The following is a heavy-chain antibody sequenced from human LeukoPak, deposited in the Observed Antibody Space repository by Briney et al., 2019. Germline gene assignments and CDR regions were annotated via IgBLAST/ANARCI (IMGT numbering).Heavy chain of an antibody. CDR1: GFTFSSYG. V-gene: IGHV3-30*02. J-gene: IGHJ4*02. CDR2: IRYDGSNK. CDR3: AKVSYDSSGYKGNYFDY. Sequence: PGGSLRLSCAASGFTFSSYGMHWVRQAPGKGLEWVAFIRYDGSNKYYADSVKGRSTISRDNSKNTLYLQMNSLRAEDTAVYYCAKVSYDSSGYKGNYFDYWGQGTLVTVSS. D-gene: IGHD3-22*01.